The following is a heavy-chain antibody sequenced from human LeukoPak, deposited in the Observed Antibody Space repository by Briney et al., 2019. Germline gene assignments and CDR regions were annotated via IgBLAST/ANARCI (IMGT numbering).Heavy chain of an antibody. D-gene: IGHD6-13*01. CDR1: GGSNSSSSYY. Sequence: TSETLSLTCIVSGGSNSSSSYYWGWIRQPPGKGLEWIGSIYYSGSTYYNPSLKSRVSISIDTSKNQFSLNLNSVTAVDTAVYYCSRRAAGTFDYWGQGTLVTVSS. J-gene: IGHJ4*02. CDR2: IYYSGST. V-gene: IGHV4-39*01. CDR3: SRRAAGTFDY.